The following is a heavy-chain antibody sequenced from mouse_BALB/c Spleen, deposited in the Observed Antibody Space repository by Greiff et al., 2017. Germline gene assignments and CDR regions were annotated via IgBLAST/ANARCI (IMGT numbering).Heavy chain of an antibody. J-gene: IGHJ2*01. Sequence: VQLKESGPGLVKPSQSLSLTCTVTGYSITSDYAWNWIRQFPGNKLEWMGYISYSGSTSYNPSLKSRISITRDTSKNQFFLQLNSVTTEDTATYYCARKKGYSYYFDYWGQGTTLTVSS. D-gene: IGHD3-1*01. CDR1: GYSITSDYA. CDR3: ARKKGYSYYFDY. V-gene: IGHV3-2*02. CDR2: ISYSGST.